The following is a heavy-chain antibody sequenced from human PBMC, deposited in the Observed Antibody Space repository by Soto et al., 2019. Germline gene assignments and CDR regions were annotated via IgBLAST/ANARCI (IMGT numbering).Heavy chain of an antibody. Sequence: TSETLSLTCTVSGGSISSNYWSWIRQSPGKGLEWIGYIYYSGSTNYNPSLKSRVTLSLDTSKKQLSLKLTSVTAADTAVYYCARHDSSSWYYFDYWGQGTLVTVSS. J-gene: IGHJ4*02. V-gene: IGHV4-59*01. CDR1: GGSISSNY. CDR2: IYYSGST. CDR3: ARHDSSSWYYFDY. D-gene: IGHD6-13*01.